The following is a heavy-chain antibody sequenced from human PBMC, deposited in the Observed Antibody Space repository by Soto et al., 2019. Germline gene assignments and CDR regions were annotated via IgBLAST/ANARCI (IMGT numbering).Heavy chain of an antibody. CDR3: ARSRAAWVNAFDI. CDR1: GFSLSTHGVG. Sequence: QITLTESGPTLVKPTQTLTLTCTFSGFSLSTHGVGVGWIRQPPGKALEWLAIFFWDDDTRYSLSLKNRLTITKDTSRNQVVLTMTNMAPADTATYYCARSRAAWVNAFDIWGQGTMVTVSS. CDR2: FFWDDDT. V-gene: IGHV2-5*02. D-gene: IGHD6-25*01. J-gene: IGHJ3*02.